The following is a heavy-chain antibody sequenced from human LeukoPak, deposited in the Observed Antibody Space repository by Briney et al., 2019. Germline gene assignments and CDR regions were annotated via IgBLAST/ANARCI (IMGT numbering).Heavy chain of an antibody. D-gene: IGHD3-3*01. V-gene: IGHV4-39*01. J-gene: IGHJ4*02. CDR1: GESITSSSNY. Sequence: SESLSLTCSVSGESITSSSNYWGWVRQSPGKGLEWIGSVSNSGGTYYNPSLKRRITISVDTSKNQFSLKLNSVTAADTAVYYCARHFWSNYYIDYWGQGTLVTVSS. CDR2: VSNSGGT. CDR3: ARHFWSNYYIDY.